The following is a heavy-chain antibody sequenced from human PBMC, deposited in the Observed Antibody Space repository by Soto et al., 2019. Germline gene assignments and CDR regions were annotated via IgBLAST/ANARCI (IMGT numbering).Heavy chain of an antibody. J-gene: IGHJ4*02. CDR1: GDPFTGYY. Sequence: GGSVKGSCKASGDPFTGYYIHWVRQAPGQGLEWTGSINPNSGATNYAQKFQGRVTMTRDTSISTAYMELSRLRSDDTAVYYCARNCSSTSCHITGFDYWGQGTLFTVSS. CDR3: ARNCSSTSCHITGFDY. D-gene: IGHD2-2*02. CDR2: INPNSGAT. V-gene: IGHV1-2*02.